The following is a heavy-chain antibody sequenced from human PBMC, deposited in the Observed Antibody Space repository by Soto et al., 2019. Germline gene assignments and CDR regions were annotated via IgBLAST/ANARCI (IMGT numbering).Heavy chain of an antibody. V-gene: IGHV4-31*03. CDR1: GGSISSGGYY. Sequence: QVKLQESGPGLVKPSQTLSLTCTVSGGSISSGGYYWSWIRQHPGKGLEWIGYIYYSGSTYYNPSLQSRVTISLETSKKQFSRKLSSVTAADTAVYYCAMGDDSSGLGRKHWGQGTLVTVSS. J-gene: IGHJ4*02. D-gene: IGHD3-22*01. CDR2: IYYSGST. CDR3: AMGDDSSGLGRKH.